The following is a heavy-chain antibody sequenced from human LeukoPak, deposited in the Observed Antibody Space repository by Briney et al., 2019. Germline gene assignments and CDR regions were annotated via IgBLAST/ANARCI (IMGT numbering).Heavy chain of an antibody. CDR3: ARDTYSSSSNYYYYMDV. D-gene: IGHD6-6*01. CDR2: INPNSGGT. V-gene: IGHV1-2*02. J-gene: IGHJ6*03. Sequence: ASVKVSCKASGYTFTGYYMHWVRQAPGQGLEWMGWINPNSGGTNYAQKFQGRVTMTRDTSISTAYMELSRLRSDDTAVYYCARDTYSSSSNYYYYMDVWGKGTTVTVSS. CDR1: GYTFTGYY.